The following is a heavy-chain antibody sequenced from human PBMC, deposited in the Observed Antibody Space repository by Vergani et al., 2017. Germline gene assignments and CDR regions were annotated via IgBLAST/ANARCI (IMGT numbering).Heavy chain of an antibody. CDR2: TRYDGSNK. J-gene: IGHJ4*02. V-gene: IGHV3-30*02. D-gene: IGHD4-17*01. CDR3: AKRGDYGDYLGY. CDR1: GFTFSNND. Sequence: VQLVESGGGVVQPGGSLRLSCAASGFTFSNNDMQWVRQAPGKGLEWVALTRYDGSNKSYADSVKGRFTISRDNSKKMLYLQMNSLRTEDTAVYYCAKRGDYGDYLGYWGQGTLVTVSS.